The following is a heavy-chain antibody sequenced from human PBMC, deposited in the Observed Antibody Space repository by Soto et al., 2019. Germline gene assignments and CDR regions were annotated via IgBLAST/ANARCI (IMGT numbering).Heavy chain of an antibody. CDR1: GYTFTSYE. CDR2: MNPNSGNT. Sequence: ASVKVSCKASGYTFTSYEINWVRQATGQGLEWMGWMNPNSGNTGYAQKFQGRVTMTRNTSISTAYMELSSLRSEDTAVYYCARLSSVGVVVVNDAFDIWGQGTMVTVSS. CDR3: ARLSSVGVVVVNDAFDI. V-gene: IGHV1-8*01. J-gene: IGHJ3*02. D-gene: IGHD3-22*01.